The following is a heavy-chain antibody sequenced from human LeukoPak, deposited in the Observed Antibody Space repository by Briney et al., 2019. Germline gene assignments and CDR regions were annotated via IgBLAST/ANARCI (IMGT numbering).Heavy chain of an antibody. CDR2: ISGSGGST. V-gene: IGHV3-23*01. CDR1: GFTFSTNP. D-gene: IGHD2-2*01. J-gene: IGHJ4*02. CDR3: AKFQLLHGFDY. Sequence: GGSLRLSCAASGFTFSTNPMTWVRQAPGKGLEWVSAISGSGGSTYYADSVKGRFTISRDNSKNTLYLQMNSLRAEDTAVYYCAKFQLLHGFDYWGQGTLVTVSS.